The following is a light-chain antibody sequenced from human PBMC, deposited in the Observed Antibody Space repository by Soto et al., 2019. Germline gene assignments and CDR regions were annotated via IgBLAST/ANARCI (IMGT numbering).Light chain of an antibody. Sequence: EIVLTQSPGTLSLSPGERATLSCRASQSVASSHLAWYRQKTGQTPRLLIYGASTRATGIPDRFSCSGSGTEFTLTISRLQSEECAGYYCQHYNNWLGTFCGGTKLDI. CDR2: GAS. V-gene: IGKV3-15*01. CDR1: QSVASSH. CDR3: QHYNNWLGT. J-gene: IGKJ4*01.